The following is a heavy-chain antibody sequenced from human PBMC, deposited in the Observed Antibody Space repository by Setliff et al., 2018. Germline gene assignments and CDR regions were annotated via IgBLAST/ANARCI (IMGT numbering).Heavy chain of an antibody. J-gene: IGHJ4*02. CDR3: ARAPRLEWILPTFDY. Sequence: GASVKVSCKTSGYTFINYGLSWMRQAPGQGLEWLGWISAYTGKADYAHNFQDRLTMTTDTSTNTAYMELRSLTSDDTAVYFCARAPRLEWILPTFDYWGQGTPVTVSS. CDR2: ISAYTGKA. V-gene: IGHV1-18*01. D-gene: IGHD3-3*01. CDR1: GYTFINYG.